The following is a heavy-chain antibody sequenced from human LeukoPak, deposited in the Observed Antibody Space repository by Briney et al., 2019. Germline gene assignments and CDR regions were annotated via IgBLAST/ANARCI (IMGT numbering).Heavy chain of an antibody. V-gene: IGHV1-18*01. D-gene: IGHD1-7*01. CDR3: AREDITGTTTG. CDR2: ISPYNGNT. Sequence: ASVKVSCKTSGYTFSSHSMNWVRQAPGQGLEWLGWISPYNGNTNYAQKLQGRVTMTTDTSTSTAYMELRSLRSDDTAVYYCAREDITGTTTGWGQGTLVTVSS. J-gene: IGHJ4*02. CDR1: GYTFSSHS.